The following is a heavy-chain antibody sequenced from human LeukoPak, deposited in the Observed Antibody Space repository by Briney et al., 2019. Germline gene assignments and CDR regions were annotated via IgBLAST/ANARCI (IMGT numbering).Heavy chain of an antibody. CDR3: TKGGQWLTDY. Sequence: GGSLRLSCAASGFTFDDYAMHWVRQAPGKGLEWVSLISGDGGISYYADSVKGRFTISRDNNKNSLYLQMNTPRTEDTALYYCTKGGQWLTDYWGQGTLVTVSS. D-gene: IGHD6-19*01. V-gene: IGHV3-43*02. CDR1: GFTFDDYA. CDR2: ISGDGGIS. J-gene: IGHJ4*02.